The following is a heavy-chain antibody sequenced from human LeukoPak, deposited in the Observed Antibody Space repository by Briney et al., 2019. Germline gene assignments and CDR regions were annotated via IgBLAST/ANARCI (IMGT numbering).Heavy chain of an antibody. V-gene: IGHV3-74*01. Sequence: GGSLRLSCAASGFTFSSYWMHWVRQAPGKGLGWVSRINSDGSRTNYADSVKGRFTISRDNAKNTLYLQMNSLRAEDTAVYYCARELRYYYYGMDVWVQGTTVTVSS. J-gene: IGHJ6*02. CDR1: GFTFSSYW. CDR3: ARELRYYYYGMDV. CDR2: INSDGSRT.